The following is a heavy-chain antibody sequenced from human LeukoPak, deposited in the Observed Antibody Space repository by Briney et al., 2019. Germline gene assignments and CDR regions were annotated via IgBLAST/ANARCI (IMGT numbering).Heavy chain of an antibody. D-gene: IGHD3-10*01. V-gene: IGHV3-74*03. CDR3: AKDAGMVRGVIILDYYFDY. CDR2: INSDGSSI. CDR1: GFTFSSYW. Sequence: GGSLRLSCAASGFTFSSYWMHWVRQAPGKGLVWVSRINSDGSSITYADSVKGRFTISRDNAKNTLYLQMNSLRAEDTAVYYCAKDAGMVRGVIILDYYFDYWGQGTLVTVSS. J-gene: IGHJ4*02.